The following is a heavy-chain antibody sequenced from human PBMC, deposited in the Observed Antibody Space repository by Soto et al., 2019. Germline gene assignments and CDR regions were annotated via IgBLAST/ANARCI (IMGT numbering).Heavy chain of an antibody. CDR1: GGSISISSYY. CDR2: MYYSGGP. V-gene: IGHV4-39*01. J-gene: IGHJ1*01. CDR3: ARLDRFLEYFNH. D-gene: IGHD3-3*01. Sequence: QLQLQESGPGLVKPSETLSLTCSVSGGSISISSYYWGWVRQPPGKGLEWIASMYYSGGPYYNPSLNSRATISVDKSKNQFSLKLTSATAADTAVYYCARLDRFLEYFNHWGQGTLVTVSS.